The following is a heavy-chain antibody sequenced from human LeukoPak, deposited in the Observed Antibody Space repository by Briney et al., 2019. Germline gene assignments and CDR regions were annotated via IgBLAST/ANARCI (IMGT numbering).Heavy chain of an antibody. Sequence: SETLSLTCTVSGGSISSNSYFWGWIRQPPGKGLEWIGSIYYSGSTYYNPSLTSRVTISVDTSKNQFSLKLSSETAADTAVYYCARHTYSSSWVLDYWGQGTLVTVSS. J-gene: IGHJ4*02. CDR2: IYYSGST. V-gene: IGHV4-39*01. CDR1: GGSISSNSYF. D-gene: IGHD6-13*01. CDR3: ARHTYSSSWVLDY.